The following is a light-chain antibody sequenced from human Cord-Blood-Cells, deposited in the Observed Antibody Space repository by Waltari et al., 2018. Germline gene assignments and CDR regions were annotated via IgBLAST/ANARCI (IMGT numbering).Light chain of an antibody. J-gene: IGLJ1*01. CDR2: DVS. V-gene: IGLV2-11*01. CDR3: CSYAGSYTYV. CDR1: SSDVGGYNY. Sequence: QSALTQPRSVSGSPGQSVTISCTGTSSDVGGYNYVSWYQPHPGNAPKLMIYDVSKRPSGGPCRFSDSKSGNTASLTISGLQAEDEADYYCCSYAGSYTYVFGTGTKVTVL.